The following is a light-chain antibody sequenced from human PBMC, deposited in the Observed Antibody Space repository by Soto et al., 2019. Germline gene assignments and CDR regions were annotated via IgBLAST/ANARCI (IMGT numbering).Light chain of an antibody. J-gene: IGKJ3*01. CDR1: QSVSSY. V-gene: IGKV3-11*01. CDR2: DTS. Sequence: EIVLTQSPATLSLSPGERATFSCRASQSVSSYLAWYQQKPGQAPRLLIYDTSKRATGIPARFSGSGSGTDFTLTISSLEPEDFAVYYCQQRTNWPRSFTFGPGTEVDIK. CDR3: QQRTNWPRSFT.